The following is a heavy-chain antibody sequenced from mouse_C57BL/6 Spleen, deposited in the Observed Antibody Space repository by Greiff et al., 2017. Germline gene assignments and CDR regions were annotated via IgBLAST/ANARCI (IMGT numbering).Heavy chain of an antibody. CDR2: IHPSDSDT. D-gene: IGHD1-1*01. V-gene: IGHV1-74*01. CDR1: GYTFTSYW. Sequence: QVQLQQPGAELVKPGASVKVSCKASGYTFTSYWMHWVKQRPGQGLEWIGRIHPSDSDTNYNQKFKGKATLTVDKSSSTAYMQLSSLTSEDSAVYYCAIGGLWGYYYGSSYGFAYWGRETLVTVSA. CDR3: AIGGLWGYYYGSSYGFAY. J-gene: IGHJ3*01.